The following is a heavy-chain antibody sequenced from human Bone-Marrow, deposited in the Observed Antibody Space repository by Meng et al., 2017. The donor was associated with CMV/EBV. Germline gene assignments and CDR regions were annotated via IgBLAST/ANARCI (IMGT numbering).Heavy chain of an antibody. CDR3: ARSTGDPGGYYYYGMDV. CDR1: GYTFPSFG. CDR2: ISAYSGDT. Sequence: ASVKVSCKATGYTFPSFGISWVRQAPGQGLEWMGWISAYSGDTHYPQKFQGRLTMTADTSTSTAYMDLRSLRSDDTAVYYCARSTGDPGGYYYYGMDVWGQGTTVTVSS. V-gene: IGHV1-18*01. J-gene: IGHJ6*02. D-gene: IGHD7-27*01.